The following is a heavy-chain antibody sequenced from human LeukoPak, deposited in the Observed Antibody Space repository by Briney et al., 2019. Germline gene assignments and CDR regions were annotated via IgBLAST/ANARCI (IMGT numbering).Heavy chain of an antibody. V-gene: IGHV3-48*01. CDR3: ARDSYSKNDY. D-gene: IGHD4-11*01. J-gene: IGHJ4*02. CDR2: ISSSSSTI. Sequence: GGSLRLSCAASGFTFSSYSMNWVRQAPGKGLEWVSYISSSSSTIYYGGSVKGGFTVSRDNAKNSLYLQMNSLRAEDTAVYFCARDSYSKNDYWGQGTLVTVSS. CDR1: GFTFSSYS.